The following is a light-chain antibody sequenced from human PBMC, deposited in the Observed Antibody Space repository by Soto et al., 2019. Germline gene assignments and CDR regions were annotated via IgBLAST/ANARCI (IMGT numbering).Light chain of an antibody. CDR3: QQANSFPYT. CDR1: QAISSW. V-gene: IGKV1-12*01. Sequence: DIQMTQSPPYVSASEGDRVTITCRASQAISSWLAWYQQKPGTAPKLLIYAASTLQSGVPSRLSGSGSGTEFTLTISRLQPEDFATYYGQQANSFPYTFGQGTKLEIK. CDR2: AAS. J-gene: IGKJ2*01.